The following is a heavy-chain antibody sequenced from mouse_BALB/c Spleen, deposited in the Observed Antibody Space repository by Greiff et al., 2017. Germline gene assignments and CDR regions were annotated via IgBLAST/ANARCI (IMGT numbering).Heavy chain of an antibody. CDR1: GFTFSSYT. J-gene: IGHJ1*01. D-gene: IGHD2-3*01. CDR3: TRDNDGGWYFDV. V-gene: IGHV5-6-4*01. CDR2: ISSGGSYT. Sequence: EVKLMESGGGLVKPGGSLKLSCAASGFTFSSYTMSWVRQTPEKRLEWVATISSGGSYTYYPDSVKGRFTISRDNAKNTLYLQMSSLKSEDTAMYYCTRDNDGGWYFDVWGAGTTVTVSS.